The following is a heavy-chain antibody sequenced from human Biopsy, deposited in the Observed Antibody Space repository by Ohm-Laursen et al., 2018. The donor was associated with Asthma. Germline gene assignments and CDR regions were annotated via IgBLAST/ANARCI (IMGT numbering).Heavy chain of an antibody. Sequence: SLRLSCSASGFTFDDYAMHWVRQAPGKGLERVSGVSWNSGSIDYADSVKGRFTISRDNAKNSLYLQMNSLRGADTALYYCVKDIRLQLWGFDSWGQGTLVTVSS. CDR3: VKDIRLQLWGFDS. V-gene: IGHV3-9*01. J-gene: IGHJ4*02. CDR1: GFTFDDYA. D-gene: IGHD6-13*01. CDR2: VSWNSGSI.